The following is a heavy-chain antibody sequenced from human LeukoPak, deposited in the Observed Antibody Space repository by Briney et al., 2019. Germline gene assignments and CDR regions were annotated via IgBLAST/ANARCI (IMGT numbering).Heavy chain of an antibody. CDR1: GGSINNYY. V-gene: IGHV4-4*07. D-gene: IGHD2-15*01. CDR3: ARGRYCSADICSGGDAFDI. J-gene: IGHJ3*02. Sequence: ASETLSLTCTVSGGSINNYYWSWIRQPAGKGLEWIGRIYTRGSTNYNPSLKSRVTVSVDTSKNQFSLKLSSVTAADTAVYYCARGRYCSADICSGGDAFDIWGQGTMVSVSS. CDR2: IYTRGST.